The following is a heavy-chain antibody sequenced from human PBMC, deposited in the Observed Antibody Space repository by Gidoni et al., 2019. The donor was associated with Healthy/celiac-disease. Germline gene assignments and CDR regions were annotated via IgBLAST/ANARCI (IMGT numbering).Heavy chain of an antibody. Sequence: QVQLVQSGAEVKKPGASVKVSCKASGYTFTSYYMPWVRQAPGQGLEWMGIINPSGGSTSYAQKFQGRVTMTRDTSTSTVYMELSSLRSEDTAVYYCASGGGWLQFFDYWGQGTLVTVSS. CDR1: GYTFTSYY. D-gene: IGHD5-12*01. CDR3: ASGGGWLQFFDY. J-gene: IGHJ4*02. V-gene: IGHV1-46*01. CDR2: INPSGGST.